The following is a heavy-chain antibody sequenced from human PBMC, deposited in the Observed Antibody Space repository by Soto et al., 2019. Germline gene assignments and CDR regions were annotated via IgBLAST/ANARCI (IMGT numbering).Heavy chain of an antibody. CDR1: GFTFSNAW. Sequence: GGSLRLSCAASGFTFSNAWMNWVRQAPGKGLEWVGRIKSKTDGGTTDYAAPVKGRFTISRDDSKNTLYLQMNSLKTEDTAVYYCTTDVLRFLEWFDYWGQGTLVTVSS. V-gene: IGHV3-15*07. J-gene: IGHJ4*02. CDR2: IKSKTDGGTT. CDR3: TTDVLRFLEWFDY. D-gene: IGHD3-3*01.